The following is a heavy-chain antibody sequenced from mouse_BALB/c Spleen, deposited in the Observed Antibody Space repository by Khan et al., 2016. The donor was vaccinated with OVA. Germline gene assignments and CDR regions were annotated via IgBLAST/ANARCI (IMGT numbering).Heavy chain of an antibody. Sequence: QVQLQQSGAELAKPGASVKISCKASGYSFTTYWMHWVKQRPGQGLEWIGYINPSTGYTDSNQKFKDTATLTADKSSSTAYMELSSLTSDDSAVYYCGRGGHDGAWFAYWGQGTLVTVSA. CDR1: GYSFTTYW. D-gene: IGHD2-2*01. V-gene: IGHV1-7*01. CDR2: INPSTGYT. CDR3: GRGGHDGAWFAY. J-gene: IGHJ3*01.